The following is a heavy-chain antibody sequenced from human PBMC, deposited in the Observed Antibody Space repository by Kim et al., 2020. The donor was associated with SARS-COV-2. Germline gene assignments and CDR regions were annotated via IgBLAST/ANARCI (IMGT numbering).Heavy chain of an antibody. Sequence: GGSLRLSCAASGFTFSNAWMSWVRQAPGKGLEWVGRIKSKTDGGTTDYAAPVKGRFTISRDYSKNTLYLQMNSLKTEDTAVYYCTTKRELLRLDYWGQGTLVTVSS. CDR2: IKSKTDGGTT. V-gene: IGHV3-15*01. CDR3: TTKRELLRLDY. D-gene: IGHD1-26*01. J-gene: IGHJ4*02. CDR1: GFTFSNAW.